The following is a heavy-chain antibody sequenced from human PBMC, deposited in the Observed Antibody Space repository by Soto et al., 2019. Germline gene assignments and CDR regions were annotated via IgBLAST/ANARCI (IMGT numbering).Heavy chain of an antibody. CDR2: IIPMFAKA. Sequence: SVKVSCEASGGTFSRYGISWVRQAPVQGLEWMGGIIPMFAKANYAQKFQDRVTITADESTGTAYMELRSLRFEDTAVYYCTRDGTLYDSSAYYYLYWGQGTLVTVSS. J-gene: IGHJ4*02. D-gene: IGHD3-22*01. CDR1: GGTFSRYG. CDR3: TRDGTLYDSSAYYYLY. V-gene: IGHV1-69*13.